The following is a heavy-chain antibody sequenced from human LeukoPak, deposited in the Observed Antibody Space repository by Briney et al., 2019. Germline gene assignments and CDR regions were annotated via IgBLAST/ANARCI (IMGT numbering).Heavy chain of an antibody. V-gene: IGHV4-39*01. Sequence: SETLSLTCTVSGGSISSSNYYWGWIRQPPGKGLEWIGSIFYSGSTYYNPSLKSRLTISIDTSKNQFSLKLSSVTAADTAVYYCARALQYYYYGMDVWGQGTTVTVSS. CDR3: ARALQYYYYGMDV. CDR2: IFYSGST. J-gene: IGHJ6*02. CDR1: GGSISSSNYY.